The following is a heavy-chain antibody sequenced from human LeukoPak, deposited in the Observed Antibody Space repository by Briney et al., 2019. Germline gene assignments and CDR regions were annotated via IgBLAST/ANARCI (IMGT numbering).Heavy chain of an antibody. V-gene: IGHV3-30*02. D-gene: IGHD3-10*01. CDR1: GFTFSSYG. CDR3: AKAPNYYGSGSYYTLYYYSGMDV. CDR2: IRYDGSNK. Sequence: PGGSLRLSCAASGFTFSSYGMHWVRQAPGKGLEWVAFIRYDGSNKYYADSVKGRFTISRDNSKNTLYLQMNSLRAEDTAVYYCAKAPNYYGSGSYYTLYYYSGMDVWGQGTTVTVSS. J-gene: IGHJ6*02.